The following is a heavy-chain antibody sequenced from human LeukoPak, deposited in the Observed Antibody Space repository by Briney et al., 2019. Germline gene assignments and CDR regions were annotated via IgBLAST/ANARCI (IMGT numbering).Heavy chain of an antibody. Sequence: PSETLSLTCTVSGDSIRSYYWSWIRQPPGKGLEWIGYLYYSGSTNYNPSLKSRVTISVDTSKNQFSLKLSSVTAADTAVYYCARRGGNYGLNFDYWGQGTLVTVSS. J-gene: IGHJ4*02. D-gene: IGHD1-7*01. CDR3: ARRGGNYGLNFDY. V-gene: IGHV4-59*08. CDR2: LYYSGST. CDR1: GDSIRSYY.